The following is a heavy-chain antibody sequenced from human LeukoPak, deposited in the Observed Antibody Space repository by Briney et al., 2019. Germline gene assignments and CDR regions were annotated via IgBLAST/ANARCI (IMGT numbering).Heavy chain of an antibody. J-gene: IGHJ6*02. D-gene: IGHD2-2*01. CDR1: GGTFSSYA. CDR3: ARDSADPPAYYYYYYGMDV. V-gene: IGHV3-30-3*01. Sequence: SCKASGGTFSSYAMHWVRQAPGKGLEWVAVKSYDGSNKYYADSVKGRFTISRDNSKNTLYLQMNSLRAEDTAVYYCARDSADPPAYYYYYYGMDVWGQGTTVTVSS. CDR2: KSYDGSNK.